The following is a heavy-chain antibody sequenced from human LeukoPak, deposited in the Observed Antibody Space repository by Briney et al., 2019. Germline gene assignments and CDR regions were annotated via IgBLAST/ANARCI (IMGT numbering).Heavy chain of an antibody. CDR3: ARPPVATAVDAFDI. J-gene: IGHJ3*02. V-gene: IGHV4-39*07. Sequence: PSETLSLTCTVSGGSISSSSYYWGWIRQPPGKGLEWIGSIYYSGSTYYNPSLKSRVTISVDTSKNQFSLKLSSVTAADTAVYYCARPPVATAVDAFDIWGQGTMVTVSS. CDR1: GGSISSSSYY. CDR2: IYYSGST. D-gene: IGHD5-12*01.